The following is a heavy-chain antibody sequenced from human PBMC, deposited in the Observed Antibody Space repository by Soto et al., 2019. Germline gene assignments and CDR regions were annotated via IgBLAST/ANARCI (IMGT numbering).Heavy chain of an antibody. CDR3: ARDKITGLFDY. Sequence: SETLSLTCTVSGGSISSYYWSWIRQPPGKGLEWIGYIYHSGSTYYNPSLKSRVTISVDRSKNQFSLKLTSVTAADTAVYYCARDKITGLFDYWGQGTLVTVSS. D-gene: IGHD2-8*02. J-gene: IGHJ4*02. CDR2: IYHSGST. CDR1: GGSISSYY. V-gene: IGHV4-59*12.